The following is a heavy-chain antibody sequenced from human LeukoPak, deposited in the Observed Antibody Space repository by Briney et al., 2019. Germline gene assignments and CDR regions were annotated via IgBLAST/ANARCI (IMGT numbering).Heavy chain of an antibody. CDR1: GYSISSGYY. J-gene: IGHJ4*02. V-gene: IGHV4-38-2*01. Sequence: ASETLSLTCAVSGYSISSGYYWGWIRQPPGKGLEWIGSISHSGTTYYNPSLKSRVTISVDTSKKQFSLKLSSVTAADTAVYYCARGPIAAADIDYWGQGTLVTVSS. CDR2: ISHSGTT. D-gene: IGHD6-13*01. CDR3: ARGPIAAADIDY.